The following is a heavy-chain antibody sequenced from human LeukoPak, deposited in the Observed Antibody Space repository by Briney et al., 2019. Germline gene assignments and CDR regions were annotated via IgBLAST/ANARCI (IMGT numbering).Heavy chain of an antibody. CDR3: ASTREVRSPLSGMDV. Sequence: GGSLRLSCAASGFTFSSYGMHWVRQVPGKGLEWVAVISYDGSNKYYADSVKGRFTITRDNSKNTLYLQMNSLRAEDTAVYYCASTREVRSPLSGMDVWGQGTTVTVSS. D-gene: IGHD4-17*01. V-gene: IGHV3-30*03. CDR2: ISYDGSNK. CDR1: GFTFSSYG. J-gene: IGHJ6*02.